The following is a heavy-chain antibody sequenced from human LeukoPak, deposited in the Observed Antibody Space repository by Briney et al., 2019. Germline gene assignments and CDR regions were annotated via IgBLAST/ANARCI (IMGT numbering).Heavy chain of an antibody. CDR3: TTYYDSSGYATYAFDI. D-gene: IGHD3-22*01. Sequence: GGSLRLSCAASGFTFSNSWMSWVRQAPGKGLEWVGRIKSKTDGGTTDYAAPVKGRFTISRDDSKNTLYLQMNSLKTEDTAVYYCTTYYDSSGYATYAFDIWGQGTMVTVSS. J-gene: IGHJ3*02. CDR2: IKSKTDGGTT. V-gene: IGHV3-15*01. CDR1: GFTFSNSW.